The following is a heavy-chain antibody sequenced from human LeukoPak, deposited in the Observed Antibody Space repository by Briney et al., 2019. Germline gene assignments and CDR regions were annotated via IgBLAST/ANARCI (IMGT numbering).Heavy chain of an antibody. V-gene: IGHV4-34*01. Sequence: SETLSLTCAVYGGSFSGYYWSWIRQPPGKGLEWVGEIKHSGSTNYNPSLKSRVTISVDTSKNQFSLKLSSVAAADTSVYYCARGWWIFGVVTRYYYYMDVWGKGTTVTISS. CDR1: GGSFSGYY. CDR2: IKHSGST. CDR3: ARGWWIFGVVTRYYYYMDV. D-gene: IGHD3-3*01. J-gene: IGHJ6*03.